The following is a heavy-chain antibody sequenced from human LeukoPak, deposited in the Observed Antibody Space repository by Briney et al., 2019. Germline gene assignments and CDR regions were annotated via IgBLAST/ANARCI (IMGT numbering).Heavy chain of an antibody. CDR3: ARISGYSYGYVNGMDV. CDR2: IYTSGST. Sequence: SETLSLTCTVSGGSISSYYWSWIRRPAGKGLEWIGRIYTSGSTNYNPSLKSRVTMSVDTSKNQFSLKLSSVTAADTAVYYCARISGYSYGYVNGMDVWGQGTTVTVSS. V-gene: IGHV4-4*07. CDR1: GGSISSYY. J-gene: IGHJ6*02. D-gene: IGHD5-18*01.